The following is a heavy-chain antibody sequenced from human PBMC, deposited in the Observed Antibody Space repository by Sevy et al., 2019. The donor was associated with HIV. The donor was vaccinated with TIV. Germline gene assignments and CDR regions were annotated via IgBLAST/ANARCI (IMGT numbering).Heavy chain of an antibody. CDR3: AKRDSSDIYTGLSVFDS. J-gene: IGHJ4*02. V-gene: IGHV3-23*01. CDR2: ISATGEST. D-gene: IGHD3-22*01. Sequence: GGSLRLSCAASGFTFSNYAMNWVRQAPGKGLEWVSGISATGESTYYADSVKGHFTISRDNSRNTLYLQMNSLRAEDTAVYYCAKRDSSDIYTGLSVFDSWGLGTLVTVSS. CDR1: GFTFSNYA.